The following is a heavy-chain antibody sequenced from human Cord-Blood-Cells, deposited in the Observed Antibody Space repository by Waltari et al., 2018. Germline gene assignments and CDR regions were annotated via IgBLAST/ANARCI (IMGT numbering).Heavy chain of an antibody. V-gene: IGHV3-30-3*01. D-gene: IGHD3-9*01. CDR2: ISYDGSNK. CDR1: GFTFSSYA. Sequence: QVQLVESGGGVVQPRRSLRLSCAASGFTFSSYAMHWVRQAPGKGLEWVAVISYDGSNKYYADSVKGRFTISRDNSKNTLYLQMNSLRAEDTAVYYCARDLTACYFDYWGQGTLVTVSS. CDR3: ARDLTACYFDY. J-gene: IGHJ4*02.